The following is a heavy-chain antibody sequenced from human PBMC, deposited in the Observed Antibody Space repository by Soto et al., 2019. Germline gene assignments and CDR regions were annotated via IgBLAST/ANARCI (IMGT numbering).Heavy chain of an antibody. CDR3: ARDREYYDSSGLYFDY. CDR2: IYYSGNT. J-gene: IGHJ4*02. D-gene: IGHD3-22*01. CDR1: GVSISDYC. V-gene: IGHV4-59*01. Sequence: SETLSLTCTVSGVSISDYCWSWIRQPPGKGLEWIGYIYYSGNTNYNPSLKSRVTISEDTSKNQFSLRLSSVTTADTAVYYCARDREYYDSSGLYFDYWGQGIMVPVSS.